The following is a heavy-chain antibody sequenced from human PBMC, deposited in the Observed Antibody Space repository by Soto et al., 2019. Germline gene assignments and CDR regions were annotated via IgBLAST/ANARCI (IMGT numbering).Heavy chain of an antibody. CDR2: ISGSGDGT. CDR1: GFTVSSHA. CDR3: TKSRRSILMVYGFGGMDV. D-gene: IGHD2-8*01. Sequence: EVQLLESGGGVVQRGGSLRLSCAASGFTVSSHAMSWVRQAPGKGLEWVSSISGSGDGTYYGDSVKGRFTISRDSSSSTLYLQMNNLRGEDTAVYFCTKSRRSILMVYGFGGMDVWGQGTTVTVSS. V-gene: IGHV3-23*01. J-gene: IGHJ6*02.